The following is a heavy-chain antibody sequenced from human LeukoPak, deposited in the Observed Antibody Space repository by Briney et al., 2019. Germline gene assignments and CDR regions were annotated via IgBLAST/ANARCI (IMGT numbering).Heavy chain of an antibody. V-gene: IGHV4-34*01. D-gene: IGHD2-2*01. CDR1: GGSFSGYY. CDR2: INHSGST. Sequence: SETLPLTCAVYGGSFSGYYWSWIRQPPGKGLEWIGEINHSGSTNYNPSLKSRVTISVDTSKNQFSLKLSSVTAADTAVYYCARVAPAAFPAFDYWGQGTLVTVSS. J-gene: IGHJ4*02. CDR3: ARVAPAAFPAFDY.